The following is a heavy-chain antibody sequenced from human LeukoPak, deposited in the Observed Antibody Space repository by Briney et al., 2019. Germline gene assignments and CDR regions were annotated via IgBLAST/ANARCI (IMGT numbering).Heavy chain of an antibody. CDR1: GFPFNDCV. Sequence: GGSLRLSCTVSGFPFNDCVIHWVRQAPGKGLEWVAVTSADERIKIYNDSVRGRFTISRDNSKNTQYLQMNSLRVEDTAVYYCARDPVLGAPDYLDYWGRGTLVSVSS. CDR3: ARDPVLGAPDYLDY. CDR2: TSADERIK. J-gene: IGHJ4*02. V-gene: IGHV3-30*03. D-gene: IGHD1-26*01.